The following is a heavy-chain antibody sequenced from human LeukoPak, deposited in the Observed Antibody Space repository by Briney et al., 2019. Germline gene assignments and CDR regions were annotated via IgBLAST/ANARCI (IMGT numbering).Heavy chain of an antibody. CDR2: MNPNNGNT. V-gene: IGHV1-8*01. J-gene: IGHJ4*02. CDR1: GTTFMSND. Sequence: ASVKVSCKVSGTTFMSNDINWVRQATGQGLEWMGWMNPNNGNTGYAPKFQGRVTMTRNTSITTAYMELSSLTSEDTAVYYCARGGNIGAGPTAWGQGTLVTVSS. D-gene: IGHD6-13*01. CDR3: ARGGNIGAGPTA.